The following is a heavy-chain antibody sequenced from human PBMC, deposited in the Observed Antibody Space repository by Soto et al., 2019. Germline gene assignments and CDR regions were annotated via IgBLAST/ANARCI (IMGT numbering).Heavy chain of an antibody. J-gene: IGHJ6*03. Sequence: TLSLTCAISGDSVSSNSAAWNWIRQSPSRGLEWLGRTYYRSRWYNDYAVSVRSRITVNPDTSKNQFSLQLTSVTPEDTAVYYCAGTTSHQWYYMDVWGKGTTVTVSS. D-gene: IGHD1-7*01. CDR3: AGTTSHQWYYMDV. CDR1: GDSVSSNSAA. V-gene: IGHV6-1*01. CDR2: TYYRSRWYN.